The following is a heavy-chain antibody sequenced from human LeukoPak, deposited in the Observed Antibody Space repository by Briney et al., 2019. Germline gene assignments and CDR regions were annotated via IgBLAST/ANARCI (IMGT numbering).Heavy chain of an antibody. V-gene: IGHV1-69*05. Sequence: ASVKVSCKASGGTFSSYAISWVRQAPGQGLEWMGGIIPIFGTANYAQKFQGRVTITTDESTSTAYMELSSLRSEDAAVYYCARGPNYDSSWYFDYWGQGTLVTVSS. D-gene: IGHD3-3*01. CDR3: ARGPNYDSSWYFDY. J-gene: IGHJ4*02. CDR1: GGTFSSYA. CDR2: IIPIFGTA.